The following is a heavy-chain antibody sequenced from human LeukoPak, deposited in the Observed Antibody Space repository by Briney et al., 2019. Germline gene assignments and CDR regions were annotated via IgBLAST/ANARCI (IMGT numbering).Heavy chain of an antibody. CDR2: INPNSGGT. J-gene: IGHJ6*02. V-gene: IGHV1-2*02. D-gene: IGHD4-17*01. Sequence: GASVKVSFKASGYTFTGYYMHWVRQAPGQGLGWMGWINPNSGGTNYAQKFQGRVTMTRDTSISTAYMELSRLRSDDTAVYYCARVRKGALTVTRPLYYYYYGMDVWGQGTTATVSS. CDR3: ARVRKGALTVTRPLYYYYYGMDV. CDR1: GYTFTGYY.